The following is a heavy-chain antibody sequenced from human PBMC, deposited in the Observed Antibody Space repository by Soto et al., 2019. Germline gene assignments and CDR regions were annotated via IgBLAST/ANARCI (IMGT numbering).Heavy chain of an antibody. D-gene: IGHD4-17*01. J-gene: IGHJ3*02. CDR1: GGTFSSYA. Sequence: ASVKVSCKASGGTFSSYAISWVRQVPGQGLEWMGGIIPIFGTANYAQKFQGRVTITADESTSTAYMELSSLRSEDTAVYYCARDRGTVTHAFDIWGQGTMVTVSS. V-gene: IGHV1-69*13. CDR3: ARDRGTVTHAFDI. CDR2: IIPIFGTA.